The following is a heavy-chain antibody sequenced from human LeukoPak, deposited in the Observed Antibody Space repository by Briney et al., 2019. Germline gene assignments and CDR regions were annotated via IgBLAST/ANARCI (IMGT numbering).Heavy chain of an antibody. V-gene: IGHV4-34*01. CDR2: INHSGST. Sequence: SETLPLTCTVYGESFSGYYWSWIRQPPGKGLEWIGEINHSGSTNYNASLKSRVTISLDTSNNQFFLYLSSVTAADTAVYYCARVFEREYDFWSGTKSAFDMWGQGTMVTVSS. D-gene: IGHD3-3*01. CDR3: ARVFEREYDFWSGTKSAFDM. J-gene: IGHJ3*02. CDR1: GESFSGYY.